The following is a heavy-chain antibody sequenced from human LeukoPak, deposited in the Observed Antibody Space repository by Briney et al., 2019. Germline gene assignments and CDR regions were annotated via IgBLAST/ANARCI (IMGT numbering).Heavy chain of an antibody. D-gene: IGHD3-3*01. CDR2: IIPIFGTA. V-gene: IGHV1-69*05. Sequence: ASVKVSCKASGGTFSSYAISWVRQAPGQGLEWMGRIIPIFGTANYAQKFQGRVTITTDESTSTAYMELSSLRSEDTAVYYCARPRQDDFWSGTLASWGQGTLVTDSS. J-gene: IGHJ5*01. CDR1: GGTFSSYA. CDR3: ARPRQDDFWSGTLAS.